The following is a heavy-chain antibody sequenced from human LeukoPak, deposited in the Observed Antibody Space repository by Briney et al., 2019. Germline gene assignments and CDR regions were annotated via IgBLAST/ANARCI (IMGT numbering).Heavy chain of an antibody. CDR3: ARGPSIQLWSDPYYYYGMDV. CDR2: IYHSGST. Sequence: SQTLSLTCTVSGGSISSGGYYWSWIRQPPGKDLEWIGYIYHSGSTYYNPSLKSRVTISVDRSKNQFSLKLSSVTAADTAVYYCARGPSIQLWSDPYYYYGMDVWGQGTTVTVSS. CDR1: GGSISSGGYY. D-gene: IGHD5-18*01. V-gene: IGHV4-30-2*01. J-gene: IGHJ6*02.